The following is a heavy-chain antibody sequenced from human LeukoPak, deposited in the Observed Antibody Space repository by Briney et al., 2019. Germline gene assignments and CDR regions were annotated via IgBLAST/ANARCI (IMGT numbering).Heavy chain of an antibody. V-gene: IGHV3-64D*06. J-gene: IGHJ4*02. CDR1: GFIISDDA. Sequence: GGSLRLSCSASGFIISDDAMRWVRQAPGTGREYVSGISDNGGSTYYADSVKGRFTISRDTSKNTLYLQMSSLRAEDTAIYYCVKDLYKGDSASWYFFHYWGQGTLVTVSS. CDR3: VKDLYKGDSASWYFFHY. D-gene: IGHD6-13*01. CDR2: ISDNGGST.